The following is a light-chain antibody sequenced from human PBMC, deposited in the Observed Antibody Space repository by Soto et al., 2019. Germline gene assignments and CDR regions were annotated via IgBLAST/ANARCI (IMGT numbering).Light chain of an antibody. Sequence: EIVMTQYPAALSVSPGEGVTVSCTASQSINSNVAWYQHRPGQAPRLLIHGATTRATGIPARFSGSGSGTDFTLTISRLEPEDFAVYYCQQYGSSGTFGQGTKVDIK. V-gene: IGKV3-15*01. J-gene: IGKJ1*01. CDR2: GAT. CDR3: QQYGSSGT. CDR1: QSINSN.